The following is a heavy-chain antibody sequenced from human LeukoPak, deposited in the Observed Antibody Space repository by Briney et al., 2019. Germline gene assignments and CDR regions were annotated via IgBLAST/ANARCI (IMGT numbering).Heavy chain of an antibody. D-gene: IGHD6-6*01. J-gene: IGHJ6*02. Sequence: PSETLSLTCTVSGYSISSGYYWGWIRQPPGKGLEWIGSGSTYYNPSLKSRVTISVDASKNQFSLKLSSVTAADTAVYYCARDITAGPNYYYYGMDVWGQGTTVTVSS. CDR2: SGST. V-gene: IGHV4-38-2*02. CDR1: GYSISSGYY. CDR3: ARDITAGPNYYYYGMDV.